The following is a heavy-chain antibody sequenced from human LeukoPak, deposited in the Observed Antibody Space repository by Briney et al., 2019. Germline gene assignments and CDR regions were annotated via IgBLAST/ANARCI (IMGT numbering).Heavy chain of an antibody. J-gene: IGHJ4*02. Sequence: GSLRLSCAASGFTFSSYEMNWVRQPPGKGLEWIGSIYYSGSTYYNPSLKSRVTISVGTSKNQFSLKLSSVTAADTAVYYCARQMYSSSWAVDYWGQGTLVTVSS. CDR1: GFTFSSYE. CDR3: ARQMYSSSWAVDY. D-gene: IGHD6-13*01. V-gene: IGHV4-39*01. CDR2: IYYSGST.